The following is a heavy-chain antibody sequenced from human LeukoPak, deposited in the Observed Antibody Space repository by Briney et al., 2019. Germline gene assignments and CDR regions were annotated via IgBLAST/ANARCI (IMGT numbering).Heavy chain of an antibody. J-gene: IGHJ5*02. CDR3: AREDYSSGRAGALGFDP. CDR2: IGKDVIRK. V-gene: IGHV3-30-3*01. Sequence: PGGSLRLSCADSGLTFSDYVMHWVRQAPGEGLEWVAAIGKDVIRKYYGNSVKERFTISRDNSKDTLYLQMDSLRIEDTAVYYCAREDYSSGRAGALGFDPWGQGTLVTVSA. D-gene: IGHD3-22*01. CDR1: GLTFSDYV.